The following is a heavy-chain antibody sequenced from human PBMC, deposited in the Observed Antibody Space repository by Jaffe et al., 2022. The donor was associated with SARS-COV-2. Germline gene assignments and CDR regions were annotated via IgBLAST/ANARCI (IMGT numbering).Heavy chain of an antibody. V-gene: IGHV1-2*04. CDR2: INPNSGGT. CDR3: ARDHRLYSNYESRTYGMDV. D-gene: IGHD4-4*01. CDR1: GYTFTGYY. J-gene: IGHJ6*02. Sequence: QVQLVQSGAEVKKPGASVKVSCKASGYTFTGYYMHWVRQAPGQGLEWMGWINPNSGGTNYAQKFQGWVTMTRDTSISTAYMELSRLRSDDTAVYYCARDHRLYSNYESRTYGMDVWGQGTTVTVSS.